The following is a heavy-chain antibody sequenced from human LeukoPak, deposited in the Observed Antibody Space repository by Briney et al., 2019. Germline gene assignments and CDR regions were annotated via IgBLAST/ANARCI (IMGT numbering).Heavy chain of an antibody. CDR1: GFTFSSYW. J-gene: IGHJ3*02. CDR3: TKMGCSGGSCYLYDAFDI. CDR2: INSDGSST. V-gene: IGHV3-74*01. Sequence: GGSLRLSCAASGFTFSSYWMHWVRQAPGKGLVWVSRINSDGSSTSYADSVKGRFTISRDNAKNTLYLQMNSLRAEDTAVYYCTKMGCSGGSCYLYDAFDIWGQGTMVTVSS. D-gene: IGHD2-15*01.